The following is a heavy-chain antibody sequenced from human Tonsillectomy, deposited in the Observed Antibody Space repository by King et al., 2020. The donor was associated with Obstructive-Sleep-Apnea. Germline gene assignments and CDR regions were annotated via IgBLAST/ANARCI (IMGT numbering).Heavy chain of an antibody. J-gene: IGHJ4*02. CDR2: IDPSDSYT. Sequence: VQLVESGAEVKKPGESLRISCKGSGYSFTSYWISWVRQMPGKGLEWMGRIDPSDSYTNYSPSFQGHVTISADKSISTAYLQWSSLKASDTAMYYCARHFYYDSSGYSFDFWGQGTLVTVSS. CDR3: ARHFYYDSSGYSFDF. D-gene: IGHD3-22*01. V-gene: IGHV5-10-1*01. CDR1: GYSFTSYW.